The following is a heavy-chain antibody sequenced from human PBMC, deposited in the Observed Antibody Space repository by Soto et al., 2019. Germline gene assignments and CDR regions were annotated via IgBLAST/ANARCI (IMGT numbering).Heavy chain of an antibody. CDR2: ISGSGSTI. V-gene: IGHV3-48*01. CDR3: AKIVITMIVVANDY. J-gene: IGHJ4*02. D-gene: IGHD3-22*01. CDR1: GFTLSSYS. Sequence: PGGSLRLSCTASGFTLSSYSMNWVRLGPGKGLEWVSYISGSGSTIYYADSVKGRFTISRDNAKSSLFLQMNSLRAEDTAVYYCAKIVITMIVVANDYWGQGTLVTVSS.